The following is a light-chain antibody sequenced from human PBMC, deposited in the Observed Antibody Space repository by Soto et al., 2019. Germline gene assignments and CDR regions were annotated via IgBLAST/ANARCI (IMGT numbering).Light chain of an antibody. CDR2: EVS. CDR1: SSDVGGYNY. Sequence: QSALTQPASVSGSPGQSITISCTGTSSDVGGYNYVSWYQQHPGKAPKLMIYEVSKRPSGVPDRFSGSKSGNTASLTVSGLQAEDEADYYCSSYAGSNPHVVFGGGTKVTVL. V-gene: IGLV2-8*01. CDR3: SSYAGSNPHVV. J-gene: IGLJ2*01.